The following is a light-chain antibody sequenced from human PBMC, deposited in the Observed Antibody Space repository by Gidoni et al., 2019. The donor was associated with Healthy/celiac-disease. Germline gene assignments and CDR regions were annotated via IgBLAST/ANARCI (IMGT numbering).Light chain of an antibody. CDR1: QSVSSNY. J-gene: IGKJ2*01. Sequence: EIVLTQSPGTLSLSPGERATLSCRASQSVSSNYLAWYQQKPGPAPRLLIYGASSRATGIPDRFSGSGSGTDFTLTINRLEPEDFAVYYCQQYGSSPPYTFGQGTKLEIK. CDR3: QQYGSSPPYT. V-gene: IGKV3-20*01. CDR2: GAS.